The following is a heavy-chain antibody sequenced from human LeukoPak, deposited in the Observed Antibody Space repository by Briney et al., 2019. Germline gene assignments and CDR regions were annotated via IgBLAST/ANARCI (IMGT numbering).Heavy chain of an antibody. CDR1: GFTFSISS. D-gene: IGHD3-9*01. Sequence: GGSLRLSCVASGFTFSISSMSWVRQAPGKGLEWVSYISSSSSSIYDADSVRDRFTISRDNAKNSLYLQMNSLRAEDTAVYYCAGSILTGYPNFDYWGQGTLVTVSS. CDR2: ISSSSSSI. CDR3: AGSILTGYPNFDY. V-gene: IGHV3-48*04. J-gene: IGHJ4*02.